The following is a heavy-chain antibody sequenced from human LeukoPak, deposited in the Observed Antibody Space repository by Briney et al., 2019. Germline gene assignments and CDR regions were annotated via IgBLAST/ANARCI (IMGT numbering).Heavy chain of an antibody. J-gene: IGHJ4*02. CDR2: VHLDGRT. V-gene: IGHV4-4*02. CDR3: AREGGFYRPLDY. D-gene: IGHD3-3*01. Sequence: SETLSLTCGVSGGSVINTNWWTWVRQPPGKGLEWSGEVHLDGRTNYNPSLESRLTMSVDVSENQVSLKLTSVTAADTAVYYCAREGGFYRPLDYSGQGTLVTVSS. CDR1: GGSVINTNW.